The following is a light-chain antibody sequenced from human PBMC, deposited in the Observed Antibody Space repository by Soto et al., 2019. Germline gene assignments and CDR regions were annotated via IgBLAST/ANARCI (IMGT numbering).Light chain of an antibody. CDR2: GAS. CDR3: HQYGSSPSYT. CDR1: QSVSSSY. Sequence: EIVLTQSPGTLSLSPGERATLSCRASQSVSSSYLAWYQQKPGQAPRLLIYGASSRATGIPDRFSGSGSGTDFTLTISRLESEDFAVYYCHQYGSSPSYTFGQGTKLEIK. V-gene: IGKV3-20*01. J-gene: IGKJ2*01.